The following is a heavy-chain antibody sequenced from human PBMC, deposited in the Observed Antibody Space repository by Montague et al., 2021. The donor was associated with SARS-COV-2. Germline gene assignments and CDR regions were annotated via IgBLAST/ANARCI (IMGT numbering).Heavy chain of an antibody. V-gene: IGHV4-34*01. D-gene: IGHD3-3*01. CDR2: INHSGST. CDR3: ARGYQLRFLEWSSRQSTFDY. J-gene: IGHJ4*02. Sequence: LSLTCAFYGGSFSGYYWSWIRQPPGKGLEWIGEINHSGSTNYNPSLKSRVTISVDTSKNQFSLKLSSVTAADTAVYYCARGYQLRFLEWSSRQSTFDYWGQGTLVTVSS. CDR1: GGSFSGYY.